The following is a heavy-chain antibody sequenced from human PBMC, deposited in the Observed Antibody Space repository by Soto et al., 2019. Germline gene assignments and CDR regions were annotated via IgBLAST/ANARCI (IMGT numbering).Heavy chain of an antibody. CDR2: IWYDGSNK. V-gene: IGHV3-33*01. CDR3: ARDPIIAARPGAFDI. CDR1: GFTFSSYG. J-gene: IGHJ3*02. D-gene: IGHD6-6*01. Sequence: QVQLVESGGGVVQPGRSLRLSCAASGFTFSSYGMHWVRQAPGKGLEWVAVIWYDGSNKYYADSVKGRFTISRDNSKNTRYLQMNSMRAEDTAVYYCARDPIIAARPGAFDIWGQGTMVTVSS.